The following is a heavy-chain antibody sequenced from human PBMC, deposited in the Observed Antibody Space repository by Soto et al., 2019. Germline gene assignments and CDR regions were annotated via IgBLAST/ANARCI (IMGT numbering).Heavy chain of an antibody. CDR3: ARAPDSSGYHH. D-gene: IGHD3-22*01. J-gene: IGHJ5*02. CDR1: GFTFSSYA. Sequence: GGSLRLSCAASGFTFSSYAMHWVRQAPGKGLEWVAVISYDGSNKYYADSVKGRFTISRDNSKNTLYLQMNSLRAEDTAVYYCARAPDSSGYHHWGQGTLVTVSS. CDR2: ISYDGSNK. V-gene: IGHV3-30-3*01.